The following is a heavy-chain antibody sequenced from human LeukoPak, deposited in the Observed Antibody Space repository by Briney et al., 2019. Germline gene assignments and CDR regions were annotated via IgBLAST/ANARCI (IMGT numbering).Heavy chain of an antibody. V-gene: IGHV4-61*01. D-gene: IGHD2-15*01. CDR3: ATEVECSGGSCYSYGWFDP. CDR1: GGSVSSGTNK. CDR2: ISYSGSA. Sequence: SETLSLTCTVSGGSVSSGTNKWSWIRQPPGKGLEWIGDISYSGSATHNPSLRSRVTMSVDTSTNQFSLTLGSVTAAETAVYYCATEVECSGGSCYSYGWFDPWGQGTQVIVSS. J-gene: IGHJ5*02.